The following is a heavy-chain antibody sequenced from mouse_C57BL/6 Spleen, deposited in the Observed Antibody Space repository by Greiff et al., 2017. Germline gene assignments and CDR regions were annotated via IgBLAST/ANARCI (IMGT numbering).Heavy chain of an antibody. CDR3: ARYGVTVVGYFDV. J-gene: IGHJ1*03. Sequence: VQLQQSGPELVKPGASVKISCKASGYAFSSSWMNWVKQRPGKGLEWIGRIYPGDGDTNYNGKFKGKATLTADKSSSTAYMQLSSLTSEDSAVYFCARYGVTVVGYFDVWGTGTTVTVSS. D-gene: IGHD1-1*01. V-gene: IGHV1-82*01. CDR2: IYPGDGDT. CDR1: GYAFSSSW.